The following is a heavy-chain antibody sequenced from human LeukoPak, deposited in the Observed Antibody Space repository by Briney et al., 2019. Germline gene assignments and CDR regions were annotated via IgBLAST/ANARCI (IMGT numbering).Heavy chain of an antibody. CDR3: ARLAVVDYYMDV. CDR2: ISAYNGNT. CDR1: GYTFTSYG. D-gene: IGHD3-22*01. Sequence: ASVKVSCKASGYTFTSYGISWVRQAPGQGLEWMGWISAYNGNTNYAQKLQGRVTITRNTSISTAYMELSSLRSEDTAVYYCARLAVVDYYMDVWGKGTTVTVSS. J-gene: IGHJ6*03. V-gene: IGHV1-18*01.